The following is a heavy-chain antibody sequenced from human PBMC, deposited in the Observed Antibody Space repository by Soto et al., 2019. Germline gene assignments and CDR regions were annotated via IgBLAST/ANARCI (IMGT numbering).Heavy chain of an antibody. CDR1: GGTFSSYT. CDR3: ARASAVVVPAANDAFDI. CDR2: IIPILGIA. D-gene: IGHD2-2*01. V-gene: IGHV1-69*02. Sequence: QVQLVQSGAEVKKPGSSVKVSCKASGGTFSSYTISWVRQAPGQGLEWMGRIIPILGIANYAQKFQGRVTITADKSTRTAYMELSSLRSEDTAVYYCARASAVVVPAANDAFDIWGQGTMVTVSS. J-gene: IGHJ3*02.